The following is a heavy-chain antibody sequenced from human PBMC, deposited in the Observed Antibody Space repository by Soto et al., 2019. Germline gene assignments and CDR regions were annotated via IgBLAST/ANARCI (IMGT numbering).Heavy chain of an antibody. CDR2: IYYSGST. V-gene: IGHV4-59*01. Sequence: PSETLSLTCTVSGGSISSYYWSWIRQPPGKGLEWIGYIYYSGSTNYNPSLKSRVTISVDTSKNQFSLKLSSVTAADMAVYYCSRVNQYYDFWSGYHTGYLDYWGQGTLVTVSS. J-gene: IGHJ4*02. CDR1: GGSISSYY. CDR3: SRVNQYYDFWSGYHTGYLDY. D-gene: IGHD3-3*01.